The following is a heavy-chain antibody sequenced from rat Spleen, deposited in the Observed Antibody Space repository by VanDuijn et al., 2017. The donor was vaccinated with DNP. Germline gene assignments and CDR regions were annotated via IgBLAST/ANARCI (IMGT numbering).Heavy chain of an antibody. D-gene: IGHD5-1*01. J-gene: IGHJ2*01. Sequence: EVQLVESGGDPVQPGRSLTLSCVVSGFTFNNDWMTWVRQVPGKGLEWVASITTGGDITYYQDSVKGRFTISRHNAKNTLSLLMNSLTSDDTATYYCTREGTGTGYFDYWGQGVTVTVSS. V-gene: IGHV5-31*01. CDR3: TREGTGTGYFDY. CDR1: GFTFNNDW. CDR2: ITTGGDIT.